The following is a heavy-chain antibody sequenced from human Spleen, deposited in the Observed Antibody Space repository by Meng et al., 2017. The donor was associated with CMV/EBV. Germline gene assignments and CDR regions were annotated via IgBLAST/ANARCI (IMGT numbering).Heavy chain of an antibody. CDR2: INPTGGST. V-gene: IGHV1-46*01. D-gene: IGHD2-8*01. CDR3: SPLLNGDV. J-gene: IGHJ6*02. Sequence: ASVKVSCKASGYTFTTYFMHWVRQAPGQGLEWMGIINPTGGSTTYAQRFQGRVTISRDDSENMVHLQMSSLKTEDTAIYYCSPLLNGDVWGQGTTVTVSS. CDR1: GYTFTTYF.